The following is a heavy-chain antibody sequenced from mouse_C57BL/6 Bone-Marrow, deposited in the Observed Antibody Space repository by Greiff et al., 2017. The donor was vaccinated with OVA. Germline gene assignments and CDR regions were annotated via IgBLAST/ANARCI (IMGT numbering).Heavy chain of an antibody. D-gene: IGHD1-1*01. CDR3: ARDSYCYWYFDV. Sequence: QVQLKQPGAELVKPGASVKLSCKASGYTFTSYWMHWVKQRPGRGLEWIGRIDPNSGGTKYNEKFKSKATLTVDKPSSTAYMQLSSLTSEDSAVYYCARDSYCYWYFDVWGTGTTVTVSS. V-gene: IGHV1-72*01. J-gene: IGHJ1*03. CDR2: IDPNSGGT. CDR1: GYTFTSYW.